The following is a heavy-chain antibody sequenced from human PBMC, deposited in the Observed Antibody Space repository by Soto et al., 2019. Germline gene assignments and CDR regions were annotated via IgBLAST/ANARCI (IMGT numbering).Heavy chain of an antibody. CDR1: GYTFTSYG. J-gene: IGHJ6*02. D-gene: IGHD5-18*01. CDR3: SRDRGYSYVYYYYYGMDV. CDR2: ISAYIGNT. Sequence: ASVKVSCKASGYTFTSYGISWVRQAPGQGLEWMGWISAYIGNTNYAQKLQGRVTMTTDTSTSTAYMELRSLRSDDTAVYYCSRDRGYSYVYYYYYGMDVWGQGTTVTVS. V-gene: IGHV1-18*01.